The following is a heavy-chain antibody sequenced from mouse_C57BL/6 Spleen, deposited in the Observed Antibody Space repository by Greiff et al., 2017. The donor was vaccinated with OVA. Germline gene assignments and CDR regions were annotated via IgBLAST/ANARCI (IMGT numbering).Heavy chain of an antibody. D-gene: IGHD1-1*01. CDR2: ISSGGSYT. J-gene: IGHJ3*01. CDR3: ARENYYGSSPNRAWFAY. Sequence: EVQVVESGGDLVKPGGSLKLSCAASGFTFSSYGMSWVRQTPDKRLEWVATISSGGSYTYYPDSVKGRFTISRDNAKNTLYLQMSSLKSEDTAMYYCARENYYGSSPNRAWFAYWGQGTLVTVSA. V-gene: IGHV5-6*01. CDR1: GFTFSSYG.